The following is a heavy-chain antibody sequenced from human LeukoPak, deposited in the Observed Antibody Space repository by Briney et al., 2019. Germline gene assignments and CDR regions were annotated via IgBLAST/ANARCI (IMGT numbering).Heavy chain of an antibody. Sequence: SETLSLTCTVSGGSISYYFWNWIRQPAGKGLEWIGRVYTSGNTNYSPSLKSRVTMSIDTSKNHFSLKLSSVTAADTAMYYCATGDWNGADNWGQGTLDVVSS. V-gene: IGHV4-4*07. CDR3: ATGDWNGADN. CDR1: GGSISYYF. J-gene: IGHJ4*02. D-gene: IGHD1-1*01. CDR2: VYTSGNT.